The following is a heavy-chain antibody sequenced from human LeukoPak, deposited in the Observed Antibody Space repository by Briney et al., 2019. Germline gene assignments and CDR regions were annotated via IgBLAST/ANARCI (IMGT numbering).Heavy chain of an antibody. J-gene: IGHJ4*02. CDR1: GGSINNYY. CDR2: VYHSGST. V-gene: IGHV4-59*01. D-gene: IGHD1-26*01. Sequence: SETLSLTCTVSGGSINNYYWTWIRQPPGKGLEWIGYVYHSGSTNYKPSLKSRLTMSIDTSSNRFSLKLSSVTAADTAVYYCSSAPVGASRPFEYWGQGTLVTVSS. CDR3: SSAPVGASRPFEY.